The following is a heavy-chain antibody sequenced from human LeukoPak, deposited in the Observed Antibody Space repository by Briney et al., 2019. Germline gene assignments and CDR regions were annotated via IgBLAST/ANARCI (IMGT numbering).Heavy chain of an antibody. CDR1: GGSISSSSYY. D-gene: IGHD3-3*01. V-gene: IGHV4-39*07. CDR3: ARDLFDFWSGTDY. J-gene: IGHJ4*02. Sequence: PSETLSLTCTVSGGSISSSSYYWGWIRQPPGKGLEWIGSIYYSGSTYYNPSLKSRVTISVDTSKNQFSLKLSSVTAADTAVYYCARDLFDFWSGTDYWGQGTLVTVSS. CDR2: IYYSGST.